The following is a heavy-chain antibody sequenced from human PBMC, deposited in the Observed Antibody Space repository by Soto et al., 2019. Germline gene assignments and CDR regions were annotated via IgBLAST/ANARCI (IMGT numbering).Heavy chain of an antibody. V-gene: IGHV4-59*01. J-gene: IGHJ5*02. CDR3: ARDSTGANSIGWFDP. CDR2: ISYSGST. Sequence: SETLSLTCTVSGGSISRDYGNWIRQPPGKGLEWIGYISYSGSTSYNSSLKSRVIISVDTSKNQFSLKLNSVTAADTAVYYCARDSTGANSIGWFDPWGQGTLVTVSS. CDR1: GGSISRDY. D-gene: IGHD7-27*01.